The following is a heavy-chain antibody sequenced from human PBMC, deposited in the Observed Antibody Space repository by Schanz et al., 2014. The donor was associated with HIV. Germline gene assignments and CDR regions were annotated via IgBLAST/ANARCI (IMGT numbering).Heavy chain of an antibody. D-gene: IGHD3-10*01. CDR2: ISHNGNND. Sequence: QVQLVESGGGVVQPGKSLGLSCAASGFTFSTNDMHWVRQLPGKGLEWVAVISHNGNNDYYAESVKGRFTISRDNSKNTLDLQMNNLKPEDTAVYYCAKAGLFFGQLWLGCFDYWGQGAQVTVSS. J-gene: IGHJ4*02. CDR1: GFTFSTND. V-gene: IGHV3-30*18. CDR3: AKAGLFFGQLWLGCFDY.